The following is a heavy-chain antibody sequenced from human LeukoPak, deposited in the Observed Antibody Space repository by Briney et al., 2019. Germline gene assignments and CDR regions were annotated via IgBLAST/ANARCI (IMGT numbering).Heavy chain of an antibody. CDR2: IGGSAATT. V-gene: IGHV3-23*01. D-gene: IGHD6-19*01. CDR3: AKDARRTDGWYFFDY. J-gene: IGHJ4*01. CDR1: GFTFSTYA. Sequence: GGSLRLSCAASGFTFSTYAMSWVRLAPGTGLEWLSIIGGSAATTYYADSVKGRFTISRDNSKNTLYLQMHSLRAEDTAIYYCAKDARRTDGWYFFDYWGHGALVTVSS.